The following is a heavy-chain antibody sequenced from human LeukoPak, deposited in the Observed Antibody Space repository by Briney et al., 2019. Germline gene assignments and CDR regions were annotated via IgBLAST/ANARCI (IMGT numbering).Heavy chain of an antibody. CDR3: ATYLQSGPIDS. CDR2: INQDGSDK. Sequence: GGSLRLSCAASGFTFTNYWMSWVRQAPGKGLEWVANINQDGSDKFYVDSVKGRFTISRDNAKNSLSLQMYSLRGEDTGVYYCATYLQSGPIDSWGQGTLVTVSS. CDR1: GFTFTNYW. D-gene: IGHD2/OR15-2a*01. V-gene: IGHV3-7*01. J-gene: IGHJ4*02.